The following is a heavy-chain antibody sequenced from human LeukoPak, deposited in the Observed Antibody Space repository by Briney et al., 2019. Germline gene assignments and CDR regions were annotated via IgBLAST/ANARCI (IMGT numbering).Heavy chain of an antibody. J-gene: IGHJ4*02. CDR2: INPSGGST. Sequence: ASVKVSCKASGYTFTSYYMHWVRQAPGQGLEWMGIINPSGGSTSYAQKFQGRVTVTRDTSTSTVYMELSSLRSEDTAVYYCARVGLEWFCDYWGQGTLVTVSS. D-gene: IGHD3-3*01. CDR3: ARVGLEWFCDY. V-gene: IGHV1-46*01. CDR1: GYTFTSYY.